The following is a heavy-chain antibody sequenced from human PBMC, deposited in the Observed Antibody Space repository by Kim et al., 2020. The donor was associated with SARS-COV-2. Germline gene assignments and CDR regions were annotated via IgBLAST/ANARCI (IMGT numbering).Heavy chain of an antibody. Sequence: ASVKVSCKASGYTFTSYAMHWVRQAPGQRLEWMGWINAGNGNTKYSQKFQGRVTITRDTSASTAYMELSSLRSEDTAVYYCAREMATITQADLGYWGQGTLVTVSS. V-gene: IGHV1-3*01. CDR1: GYTFTSYA. CDR3: AREMATITQADLGY. CDR2: INAGNGNT. D-gene: IGHD5-12*01. J-gene: IGHJ4*02.